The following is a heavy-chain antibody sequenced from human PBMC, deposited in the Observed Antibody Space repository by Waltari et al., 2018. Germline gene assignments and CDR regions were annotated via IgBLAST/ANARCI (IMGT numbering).Heavy chain of an antibody. CDR3: VRDTGYMDV. Sequence: QVQLVESGGGVVQPGTSLRLSCAASGFTFSNYLMHWVRQAPGKGLEWVALIRYDGSNDYYADSVKGRFTISRDNSKNTLYLQMNSLRAEDTAVYYCVRDTGYMDVWGKGTMATVSS. CDR2: IRYDGSND. V-gene: IGHV3-30*04. J-gene: IGHJ6*03. CDR1: GFTFSNYL.